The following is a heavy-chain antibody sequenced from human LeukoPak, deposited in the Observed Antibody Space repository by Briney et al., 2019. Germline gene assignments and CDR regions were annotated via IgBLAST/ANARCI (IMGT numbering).Heavy chain of an antibody. CDR1: GGSISSYY. CDR3: ARDRSNYDILTGPAYGMDV. J-gene: IGHJ6*02. D-gene: IGHD3-9*01. Sequence: PSETLSLTCTVSGGSISSYYWSWIRQPAGKGLEWIGRIYTSGSTNYNPSLKSRVTMSVDTSKNQFSLKLSSVTAADTAVYYCARDRSNYDILTGPAYGMDVWGQGTTVTVSS. CDR2: IYTSGST. V-gene: IGHV4-4*07.